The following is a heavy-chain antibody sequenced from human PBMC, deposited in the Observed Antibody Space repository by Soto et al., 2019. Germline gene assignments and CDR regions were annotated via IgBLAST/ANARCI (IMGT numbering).Heavy chain of an antibody. V-gene: IGHV3-53*01. CDR1: GFTVSSNY. J-gene: IGHJ6*02. Sequence: GSLRLSCAASGFTVSSNYMSWVRQAPGKGLEWVSVIYSGGSTYYADSVKGRFTISRDNYKNTLYLQMNSLRAEDTAVYYGAKEGRSGSRSWYGKYYYYGMDVWGQGTTVTVSS. CDR2: IYSGGST. D-gene: IGHD6-13*01. CDR3: AKEGRSGSRSWYGKYYYYGMDV.